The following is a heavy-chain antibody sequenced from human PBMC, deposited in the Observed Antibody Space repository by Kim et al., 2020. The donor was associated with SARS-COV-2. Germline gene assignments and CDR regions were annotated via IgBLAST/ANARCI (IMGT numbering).Heavy chain of an antibody. CDR2: ISGSGGST. D-gene: IGHD5-18*01. Sequence: GGSLRLSCAASGFTFSSYAMSWVRQAPGKGLEWVSAISGSGGSTYYADSVKGRFTISRDNSKNTLYLQMNSLRAEDTAVYYCAKENTKTVGGVLSGYRLVFAYFHYWGQGTLVTVSS. CDR1: GFTFSSYA. V-gene: IGHV3-23*01. CDR3: AKENTKTVGGVLSGYRLVFAYFHY. J-gene: IGHJ4*02.